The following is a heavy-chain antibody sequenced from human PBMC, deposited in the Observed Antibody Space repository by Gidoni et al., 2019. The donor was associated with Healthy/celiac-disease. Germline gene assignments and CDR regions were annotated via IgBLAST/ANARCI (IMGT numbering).Heavy chain of an antibody. D-gene: IGHD5-12*01. J-gene: IGHJ4*02. Sequence: QVQLVQSGAEVKKPGSSVKVSCKASGGTFSSYAISWVRQAPGQGLEWMGRIIPILGIANYAQKFQGRVTITADKSTSTAYMELSSLGSEDTAVYYCARDGDGYNPYYFDYWGQGTLVTVSS. CDR3: ARDGDGYNPYYFDY. V-gene: IGHV1-69*04. CDR1: GGTFSSYA. CDR2: IIPILGIA.